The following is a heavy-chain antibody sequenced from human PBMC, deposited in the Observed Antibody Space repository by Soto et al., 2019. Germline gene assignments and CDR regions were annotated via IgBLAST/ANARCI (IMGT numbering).Heavy chain of an antibody. V-gene: IGHV6-1*01. CDR1: GDSVSSNSAA. J-gene: IGHJ6*03. D-gene: IGHD2-2*01. CDR2: TYYRSKWYN. Sequence: SQTLSLTCAISGDSVSSNSAAWNWIRQSPSRGLEWLGRTYYRSKWYNDYAVSVKSRITINPDTSKNQFSLQLNSVTPEDTAVYYCAREKSTSSHLHAEVPHYYYLDVCGKGTT. CDR3: AREKSTSSHLHAEVPHYYYLDV.